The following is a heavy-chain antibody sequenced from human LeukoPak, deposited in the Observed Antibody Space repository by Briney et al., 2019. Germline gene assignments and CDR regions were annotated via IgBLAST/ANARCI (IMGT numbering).Heavy chain of an antibody. D-gene: IGHD1-26*01. CDR2: ISGSGGST. J-gene: IGHJ4*02. Sequence: GGSLRLSCAASGFXFSSYAISWVRQAPGKGLEWVSAISGSGGSTYYADTVKGRFTISRDNSKNTLYLQMNSLRAEDTAVYYCAKASRGSYYGGYFDYWGQGTLVTVSS. CDR3: AKASRGSYYGGYFDY. CDR1: GFXFSSYA. V-gene: IGHV3-23*01.